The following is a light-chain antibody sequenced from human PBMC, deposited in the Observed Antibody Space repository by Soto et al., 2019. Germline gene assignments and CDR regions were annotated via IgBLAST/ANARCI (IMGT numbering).Light chain of an antibody. CDR1: SGSIASDY. J-gene: IGLJ3*02. CDR3: QSYDTSHHRGV. V-gene: IGLV6-57*01. Sequence: NFMLTQPHSVSESPGKTVTISCTRSSGSIASDYVQWYQQRPGSSPTTVIYEDNQRPSGVPDRFSGSIDRSSNSASLTISGLKTEDEADYYCQSYDTSHHRGVFGGGTKLTVL. CDR2: EDN.